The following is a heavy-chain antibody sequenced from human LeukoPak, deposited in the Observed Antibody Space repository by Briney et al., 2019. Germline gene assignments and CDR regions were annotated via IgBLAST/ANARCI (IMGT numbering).Heavy chain of an antibody. CDR3: AKMTTVTISTY. V-gene: IGHV3-30-3*01. J-gene: IGHJ4*02. CDR1: GFTFSSYA. D-gene: IGHD4-17*01. CDR2: ISYDGSNK. Sequence: PGGSLRLSCAASGFTFSSYAMHWVRQAPGKGLEWVAVISYDGSNKYYADSVKGRFTISRDNSKNTLYLQMNSLRAEDTAVYYCAKMTTVTISTYWGQGTLVTVSS.